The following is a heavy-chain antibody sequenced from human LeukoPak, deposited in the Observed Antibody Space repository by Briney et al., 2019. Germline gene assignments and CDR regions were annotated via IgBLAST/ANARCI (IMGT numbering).Heavy chain of an antibody. CDR1: GYTFTSYG. D-gene: IGHD3-22*01. CDR3: AREALLLSGYAFDY. CDR2: ISAYNGNT. J-gene: IGHJ4*02. V-gene: IGHV1-18*01. Sequence: GASVEVSCKASGYTFTSYGISWVRQAPGQGLEWMGWISAYNGNTNYAQNLQGRVTMTTDTSTSTAYMELRSLRSDDTAVYYCAREALLLSGYAFDYWGQGTLVTVSS.